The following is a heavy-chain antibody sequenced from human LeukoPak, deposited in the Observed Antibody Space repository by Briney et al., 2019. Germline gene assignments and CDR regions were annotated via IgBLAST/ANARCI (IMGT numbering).Heavy chain of an antibody. CDR1: GGSISSYY. CDR3: AREGSSYYDSGGYLFDY. D-gene: IGHD3-22*01. J-gene: IGHJ4*02. CDR2: IYNSVPA. Sequence: SETLSLTCTVSGGSISSYYWSWIRQPPGKGLEWIGCIYNSVPASYNPSLKSRATMSVDTSKNQFSLKVTSVTAADTAVYYCAREGSSYYDSGGYLFDYWGQGTLVTVSS. V-gene: IGHV4-59*01.